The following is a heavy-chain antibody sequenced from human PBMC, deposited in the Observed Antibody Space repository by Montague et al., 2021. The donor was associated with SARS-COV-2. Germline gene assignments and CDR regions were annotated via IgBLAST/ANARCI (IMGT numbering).Heavy chain of an antibody. D-gene: IGHD6-19*01. CDR1: GFTFNNYA. V-gene: IGHV3-30*09. CDR2: ISCDGSNK. Sequence: SLRLSCAASGFTFNNYAMHWVRQAPGKGLEWVAIISCDGSNKYYADSVKGRFAISRDNSKNTLYLQMNSLRAEGTAVYYCVRASLIKARIAVAGTTVYWGQGTLVTISS. J-gene: IGHJ4*02. CDR3: VRASLIKARIAVAGTTVY.